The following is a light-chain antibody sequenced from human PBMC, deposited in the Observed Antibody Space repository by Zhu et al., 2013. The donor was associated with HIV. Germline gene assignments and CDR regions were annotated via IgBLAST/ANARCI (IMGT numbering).Light chain of an antibody. J-gene: IGKJ2*01. V-gene: IGKV1-5*03. Sequence: DIQLTQSPSTLSASVGDRVTITCRASQSFSPWLAWYQQKPGTAPKVLIYKASSLESGVPSRFSGSGSGTEFTLTISSLQPDDFATYYCQQYDSYSYTFGQGTKLQIK. CDR2: KAS. CDR3: QQYDSYSYT. CDR1: QSFSPW.